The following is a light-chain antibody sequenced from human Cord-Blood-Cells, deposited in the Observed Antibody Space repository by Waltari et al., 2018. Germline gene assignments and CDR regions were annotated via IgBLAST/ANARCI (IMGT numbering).Light chain of an antibody. CDR3: QAWDSSTVV. Sequence: SYELTQPPSVSVSPGQTASITCSGAKLGDKYACWYQQKPGQSPVLVIYQDSEVISGIPERFSGSNSGNTATLTISGTQAMEEADYYCQAWDSSTVVFGGGTKLTVL. CDR1: KLGDKY. CDR2: QDS. V-gene: IGLV3-1*01. J-gene: IGLJ2*01.